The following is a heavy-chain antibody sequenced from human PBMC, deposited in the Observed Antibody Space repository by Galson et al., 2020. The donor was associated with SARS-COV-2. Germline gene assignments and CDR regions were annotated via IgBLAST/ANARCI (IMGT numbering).Heavy chain of an antibody. D-gene: IGHD6-19*01. CDR3: AREGASSGPDFEN. CDR2: SRNKANSYTA. J-gene: IGHJ4*02. V-gene: IGHV3-72*01. CDR1: GIIFSDCY. Sequence: GGYLRLSCAVSGIIFSDCYINWVRQAPGKGLEWLGRSRNKANSYTADYAASVKGRFTISRDDSKNSLYLQINSLRIEDTAVYYCAREGASSGPDFENWGQGTLVTVSS.